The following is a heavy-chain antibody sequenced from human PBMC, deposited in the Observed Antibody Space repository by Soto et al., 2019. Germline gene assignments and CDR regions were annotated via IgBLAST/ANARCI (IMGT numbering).Heavy chain of an antibody. CDR2: ISSAGYTK. J-gene: IGHJ4*01. CDR1: GFTFSTFA. V-gene: IGHV3-30-3*01. CDR3: ARAPTSRLDY. Sequence: QVQLVESGGGVVQPGRSLRLSCSASGFTFSTFAVHWVRQAPGKGLEWVAVISSAGYTKYYTDSVKGLFTISRDNSMSTLFLQMSGLRTEDTCRYYCARAPTSRLDYWGQGTLVTVSS.